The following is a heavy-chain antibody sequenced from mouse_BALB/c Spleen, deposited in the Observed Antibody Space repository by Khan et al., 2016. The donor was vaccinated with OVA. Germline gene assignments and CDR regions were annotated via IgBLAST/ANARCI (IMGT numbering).Heavy chain of an antibody. CDR1: GYSFTGYF. Sequence: VQLQQSGPELVKPGASVKISCKASGYSFTGYFMNWVMQSHGKSLEWIGRINPHIGETFYNPKFKDKATLTVDESSSTAHMELRCLASEDSAVYYGARVYGSDYDYWGQGTTLTGSS. CDR3: ARVYGSDYDY. CDR2: INPHIGET. V-gene: IGHV1-20*02. J-gene: IGHJ2*01. D-gene: IGHD1-1*01.